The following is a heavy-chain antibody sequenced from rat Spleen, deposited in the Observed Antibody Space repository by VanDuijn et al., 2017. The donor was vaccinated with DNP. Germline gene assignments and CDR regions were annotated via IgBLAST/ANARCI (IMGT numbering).Heavy chain of an antibody. CDR2: INKDGSTV. CDR1: GFNFNDYW. CDR3: ARGPNYGGNSDLFDY. D-gene: IGHD1-11*01. Sequence: EVKLVESGGGLVQPGRSLKLSCAASGFNFNDYWMGWVRQAPGKGLEWIGKINKDGSTVNYTPSLQEKFTISRDNAQNSLFLQMNTLESEDTALHYCARGPNYGGNSDLFDYWGQGVMVTVSS. V-gene: IGHV4-2*01. J-gene: IGHJ2*01.